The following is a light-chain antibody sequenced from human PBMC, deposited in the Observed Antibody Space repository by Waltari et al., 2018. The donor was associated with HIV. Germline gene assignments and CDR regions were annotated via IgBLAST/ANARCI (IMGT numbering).Light chain of an antibody. Sequence: QSALTQPASVSGFPGQSITISCTGSSSDVGSYNYVSWYPQHPGKAPNLLIYDVSKRPAGVSTRFSGSKSGNTASLTISGLQAEDEADYYCCSYAGSNTYLFGTGTEVTVL. V-gene: IGLV2-23*02. J-gene: IGLJ1*01. CDR2: DVS. CDR3: CSYAGSNTYL. CDR1: SSDVGSYNY.